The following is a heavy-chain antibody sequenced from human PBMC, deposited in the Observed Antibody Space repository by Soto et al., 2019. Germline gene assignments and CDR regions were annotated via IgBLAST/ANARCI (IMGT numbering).Heavy chain of an antibody. V-gene: IGHV3-21*01. CDR3: ARDRLVAATSAPPYYYFGMDV. D-gene: IGHD2-15*01. CDR2: ISSSSSYT. J-gene: IGHJ6*02. Sequence: EVQLVESGGGLVKPGGSLRLSCAASGFTFSRYSMNWVRQAPGKGLEWVSSISSSSSYTYYADSVKGRFTISRDNAKNSLYLQMSSLRAQDTAVYYCARDRLVAATSAPPYYYFGMDVWGQGTTVTVSS. CDR1: GFTFSRYS.